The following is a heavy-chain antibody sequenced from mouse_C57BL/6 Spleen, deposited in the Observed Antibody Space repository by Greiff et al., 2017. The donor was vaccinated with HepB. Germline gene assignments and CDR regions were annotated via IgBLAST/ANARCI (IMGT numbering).Heavy chain of an antibody. V-gene: IGHV1-85*01. Sequence: QVHVKQSGPELVKPGASVKLSCKASGYTFTSYDINWVKQRPGQGLEWIGWIYPRDGSTKYNEKFKGKATLTVDTSSSTAYRELHSLTSEDSAVYFCARVTEYFDVWGTGTTVTVSS. CDR2: IYPRDGST. J-gene: IGHJ1*03. CDR3: ARVTEYFDV. CDR1: GYTFTSYD.